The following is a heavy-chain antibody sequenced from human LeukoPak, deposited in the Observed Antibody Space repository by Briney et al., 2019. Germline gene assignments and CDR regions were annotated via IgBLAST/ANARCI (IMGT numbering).Heavy chain of an antibody. V-gene: IGHV4-59*01. Sequence: SETLSLTCTVSGDSISSYYWSWIQQPPGKGLEWIGYIYYSGSTNYNPSLKSRVTISVDTSKNQSSLKLSSVTAADTAVYYCARALGYDSSGYPYYYYYYMDVWGKGTTVTVSS. CDR1: GDSISSYY. D-gene: IGHD3-22*01. CDR2: IYYSGST. CDR3: ARALGYDSSGYPYYYYYYMDV. J-gene: IGHJ6*03.